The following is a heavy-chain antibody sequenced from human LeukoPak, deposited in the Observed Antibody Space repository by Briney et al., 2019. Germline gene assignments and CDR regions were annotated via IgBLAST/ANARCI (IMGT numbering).Heavy chain of an antibody. D-gene: IGHD4-17*01. CDR3: AKDRALRYYYYMDV. CDR2: ISYDGSNK. CDR1: GFTFSSYA. Sequence: GGSLRLPCAASGFTFSSYAMHWVRQAPGKGLEWVAVISYDGSNKYYADSVKGRFTISRDNSKNTLYLQMNSLRAEDTAVYYCAKDRALRYYYYMDVWGKGTTVTVSS. V-gene: IGHV3-30-3*01. J-gene: IGHJ6*03.